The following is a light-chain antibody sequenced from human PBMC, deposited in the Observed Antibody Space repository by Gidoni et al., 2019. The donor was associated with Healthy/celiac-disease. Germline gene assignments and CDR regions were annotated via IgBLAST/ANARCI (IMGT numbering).Light chain of an antibody. CDR3: QPYDSSDVV. Sequence: QSVLTQPPSVSGAPGQRVTISCTGISSNIGAGYDVHWYQQLPGTAPKLLIYGNSNRPSGVPDRFSGSKSGTSASLAITGLQAEDEADYYCQPYDSSDVVFGGGTKLTVL. CDR2: GNS. J-gene: IGLJ2*01. CDR1: SSNIGAGYD. V-gene: IGLV1-40*01.